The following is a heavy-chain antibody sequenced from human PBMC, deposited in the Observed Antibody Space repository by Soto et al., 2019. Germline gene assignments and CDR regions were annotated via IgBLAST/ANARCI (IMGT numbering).Heavy chain of an antibody. J-gene: IGHJ4*02. D-gene: IGHD1-26*01. CDR3: VRGASLNFDY. Sequence: GGSLRLSCAASGFTFSSYWMHWVRQAPGKGLVWVSHIDSDGRSTTYADFVKGRFTISRDNAKNTLYLQMNSLRAEDTAFYYCVRGASLNFDYWGQGTLVTVSS. CDR2: IDSDGRST. V-gene: IGHV3-74*01. CDR1: GFTFSSYW.